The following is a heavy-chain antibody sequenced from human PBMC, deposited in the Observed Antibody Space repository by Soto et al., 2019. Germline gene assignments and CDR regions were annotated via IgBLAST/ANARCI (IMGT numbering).Heavy chain of an antibody. Sequence: SETLSLTCTVSGGSISSYYWSWIRQPPGKGLEWIGYIYYSGSTNYNPSLKSRVTISVDTSKNQFSLKLSSVTAADTAVYYCARFTLFGSWFDPWGQGTQVTVCS. CDR2: IYYSGST. CDR3: ARFTLFGSWFDP. V-gene: IGHV4-59*01. CDR1: GGSISSYY. D-gene: IGHD3-3*01. J-gene: IGHJ5*02.